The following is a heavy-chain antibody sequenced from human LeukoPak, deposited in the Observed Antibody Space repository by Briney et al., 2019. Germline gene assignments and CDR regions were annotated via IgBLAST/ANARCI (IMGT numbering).Heavy chain of an antibody. Sequence: GASVRVSCKASGYTFTGYYMHWVRQAPGQGLEWMGWISAYNGNTIYAQKLQGRVTMTTDTSASTAYMELRSLRSDDTAVYYCARAVPYYFGSESTEEFDYWGQGTLVTVSS. CDR3: ARAVPYYFGSESTEEFDY. CDR1: GYTFTGYY. J-gene: IGHJ4*02. V-gene: IGHV1-18*04. CDR2: ISAYNGNT. D-gene: IGHD3-10*01.